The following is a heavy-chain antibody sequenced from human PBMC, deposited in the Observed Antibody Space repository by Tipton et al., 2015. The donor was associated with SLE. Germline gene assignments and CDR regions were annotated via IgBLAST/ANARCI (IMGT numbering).Heavy chain of an antibody. J-gene: IGHJ4*02. V-gene: IGHV6-1*01. CDR1: GDTISSDSAT. D-gene: IGHD6-19*01. CDR2: TYYKSQWYH. Sequence: GLVKPSQTLSLTCVISGDTISSDSATWNWVRQSPSRGLEWLARTYYKSQWYHDYAVFVESRIKIVPNTFNNQVSLHLSSVSPEDTAVYYGAKVGSGWYGVDYWGQRIMVTVSS. CDR3: AKVGSGWYGVDY.